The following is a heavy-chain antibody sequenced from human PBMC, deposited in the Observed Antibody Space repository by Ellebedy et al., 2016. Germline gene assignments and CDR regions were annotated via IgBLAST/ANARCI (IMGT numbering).Heavy chain of an antibody. Sequence: SETLSLTCTVSGGSISTGAYYWGWVRQAPGKGLEWIGTIHYRESAYYTPSLNSRVTISIDTSMNQFSLKLSSVSAADTAVYYCARNLGSYPDYHYYMDVWGKGTTVTVSS. V-gene: IGHV4-39*07. J-gene: IGHJ6*03. CDR1: GGSISTGAYY. CDR2: IHYRESA. CDR3: ARNLGSYPDYHYYMDV. D-gene: IGHD3-10*01.